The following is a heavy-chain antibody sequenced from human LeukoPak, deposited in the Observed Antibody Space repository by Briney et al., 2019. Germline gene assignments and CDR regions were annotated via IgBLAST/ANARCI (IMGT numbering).Heavy chain of an antibody. CDR3: ARADSTVDIVATIKD. CDR2: IIPIFGTA. Sequence: ASVKVSCKASGGTFSSYAISWVRQAPGQGLEWLGGIIPIFGTANYAQKFQGRVTITTDESTSTAYMELSSLRSEDTAVYYCARADSTVDIVATIKDWGQGTLVTVSS. CDR1: GGTFSSYA. V-gene: IGHV1-69*05. J-gene: IGHJ4*02. D-gene: IGHD5-12*01.